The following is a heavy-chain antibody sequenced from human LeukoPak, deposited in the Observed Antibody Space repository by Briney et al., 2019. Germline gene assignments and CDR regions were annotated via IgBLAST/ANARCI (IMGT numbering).Heavy chain of an antibody. Sequence: KAGESLKISCKGLGYSFSNYWIAWVRQMPGKGLEWMGIIYPGDSDTSYSPSFQGQVTISADKSINTAYLQWSSLKASDTAMYYCARRAEAAEFFQIWGQGTLVTVSS. CDR3: ARRAEAAEFFQI. CDR2: IYPGDSDT. J-gene: IGHJ1*01. CDR1: GYSFSNYW. V-gene: IGHV5-51*01.